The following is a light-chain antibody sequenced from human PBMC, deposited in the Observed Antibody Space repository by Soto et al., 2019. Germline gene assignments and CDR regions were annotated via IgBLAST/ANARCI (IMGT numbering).Light chain of an antibody. V-gene: IGKV1D-12*01. CDR2: DAS. CDR1: QGVGRW. J-gene: IGKJ4*02. Sequence: DIQMTQSPSSVSASIGDRVTITCRASQGVGRWLAWYQQKPGKAPNLLIYDASTLQRGVPSRFSGSGSGTEFTLTISSLQPEDFATYYCEQAGSFPLTYGGGTKVEI. CDR3: EQAGSFPLT.